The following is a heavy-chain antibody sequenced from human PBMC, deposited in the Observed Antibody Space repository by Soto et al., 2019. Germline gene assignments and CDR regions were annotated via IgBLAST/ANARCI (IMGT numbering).Heavy chain of an antibody. D-gene: IGHD3-10*01. CDR3: VRFFPTYGFAYSSGPFDY. CDR2: ICPGDSDT. J-gene: IGHJ4*02. Sequence: GESLKISGKGSGYSFTSYWIGWVRQMPGKGLEWMGIICPGDSDTRYSPSFQGQVTISADKSISTAYLQWSSLKASDTAMYYYVRFFPTYGFAYSSGPFDYWGQGSLVTVSS. V-gene: IGHV5-51*01. CDR1: GYSFTSYW.